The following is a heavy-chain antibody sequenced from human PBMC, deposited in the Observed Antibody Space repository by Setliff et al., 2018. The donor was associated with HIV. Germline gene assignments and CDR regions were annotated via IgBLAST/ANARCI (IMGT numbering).Heavy chain of an antibody. CDR3: ARHSPSDY. CDR1: GGSISSNY. V-gene: IGHV4-59*08. Sequence: KTSETLSLTCTVSGGSISSNYWTWIRQPPGKGLEWIGYIYNSASTSYNPSLKSRVTISVDTSKNQFSLKLSSVTAADTAVYYCARHSPSDYWGQGTLVTVS. CDR2: IYNSAST. J-gene: IGHJ4*02.